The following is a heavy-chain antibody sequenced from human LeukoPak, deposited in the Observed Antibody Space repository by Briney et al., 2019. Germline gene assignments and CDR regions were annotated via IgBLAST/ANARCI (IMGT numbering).Heavy chain of an antibody. J-gene: IGHJ4*02. CDR1: GFTFNNYW. V-gene: IGHV3-7*01. CDR3: VKDLYDSPFDY. D-gene: IGHD3-22*01. Sequence: GGSLRLSCAASGFTFNNYWMSWVRQAPGKGLEWVANIKQDGSEKYYVDSVKSRFTVSRDNAKNSLFLQMNSLRAEDTAVYYCVKDLYDSPFDYWGQGTLVTVSS. CDR2: IKQDGSEK.